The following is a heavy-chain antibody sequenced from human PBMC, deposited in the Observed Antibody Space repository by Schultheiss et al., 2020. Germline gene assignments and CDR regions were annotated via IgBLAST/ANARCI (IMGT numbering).Heavy chain of an antibody. J-gene: IGHJ4*02. Sequence: GGSLTLSCAASGFTFSSYSMNWVRQAPGKGLEWVSSISSSSSYIYYADSVKGRFTISRDNAKNSLYLQMNSLRAEDTAVYYCARGPRGGVVVINRDYWGQGTLVTVSS. CDR2: ISSSSSYI. V-gene: IGHV3-21*01. CDR1: GFTFSSYS. D-gene: IGHD3-22*01. CDR3: ARGPRGGVVVINRDY.